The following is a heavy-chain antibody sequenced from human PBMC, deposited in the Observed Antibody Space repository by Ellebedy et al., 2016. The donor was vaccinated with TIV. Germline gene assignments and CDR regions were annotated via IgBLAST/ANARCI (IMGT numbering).Heavy chain of an antibody. V-gene: IGHV3-7*01. CDR1: GINVSTNY. CDR3: ARGGYTYGYYIY. CDR2: IKYAGSEK. Sequence: PGGSLRLSCAASGINVSTNYMIRVRQAPGEGLEWVATIKYAGSEKYYLDSVRGRFTISRDNANNSVSLQMNSLRAEDTARYYCARGGYTYGYYIYWGQGTLVTVSS. D-gene: IGHD5-18*01. J-gene: IGHJ4*02.